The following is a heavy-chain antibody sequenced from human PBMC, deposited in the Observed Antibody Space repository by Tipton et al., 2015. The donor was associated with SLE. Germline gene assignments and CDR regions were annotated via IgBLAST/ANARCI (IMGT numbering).Heavy chain of an antibody. CDR2: INSDGSSA. V-gene: IGHV3-74*03. CDR1: GFTFSNHY. CDR3: VRDNYGVDY. Sequence: SLRLSCVASGFTFSNHYMTWVRQAPGKGLVWVSHINSDGSSATYADSVKGRFTISRDNAKNTLYLEMNSLRAEDTAVYYCVRDNYGVDYWGQGTLVTVSS. D-gene: IGHD4-11*01. J-gene: IGHJ4*02.